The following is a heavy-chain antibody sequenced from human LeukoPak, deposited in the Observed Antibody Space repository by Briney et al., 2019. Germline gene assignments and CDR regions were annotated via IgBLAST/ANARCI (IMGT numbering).Heavy chain of an antibody. CDR3: ARDRSSVAGIDY. Sequence: GGSLRLSCAASGFTFSTYWMAWVRQAPGKGLEWVATIKPDGGDKYYVDSVKGRFTISRDNARNSLFLQMNSLRAEDTAVYYCARDRSSVAGIDYWGQGTLVTVSS. CDR1: GFTFSTYW. V-gene: IGHV3-7*01. J-gene: IGHJ4*02. CDR2: IKPDGGDK. D-gene: IGHD6-19*01.